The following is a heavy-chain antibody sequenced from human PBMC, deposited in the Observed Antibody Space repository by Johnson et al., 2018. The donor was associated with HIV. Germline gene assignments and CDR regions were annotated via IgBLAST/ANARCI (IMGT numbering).Heavy chain of an antibody. J-gene: IGHJ3*02. Sequence: QVQLVESGGGVVQPGRSLRLSRAASGFTFSSYAMHWVRQAPGKGLEWVAVISYDGSNKYYADSVKGRFTISRDNSKNTLYLQMNSLRAEDTAVYYCARDNWNYNAFDIWGQGTMVTVSS. CDR3: ARDNWNYNAFDI. CDR2: ISYDGSNK. D-gene: IGHD1-7*01. CDR1: GFTFSSYA. V-gene: IGHV3-30-3*01.